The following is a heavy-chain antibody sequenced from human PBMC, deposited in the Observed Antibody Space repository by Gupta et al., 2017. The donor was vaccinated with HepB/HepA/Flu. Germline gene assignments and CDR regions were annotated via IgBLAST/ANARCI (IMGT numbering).Heavy chain of an antibody. Sequence: VQLQESGPGLVKPSETLSLTCTVSGGSMSSYYWSWIRQPPGKGLEWIGYIYYMGNTEYNPSLDSRVSLSVDTSKNYFSLKLNSVTAADTAVYFGGRHKWHWLADHHVFDLWGQGTMVTVSS. J-gene: IGHJ3*01. CDR2: IYYMGNT. CDR3: GRHKWHWLADHHVFDL. D-gene: IGHD6-19*01. CDR1: GGSMSSYY. V-gene: IGHV4-59*08.